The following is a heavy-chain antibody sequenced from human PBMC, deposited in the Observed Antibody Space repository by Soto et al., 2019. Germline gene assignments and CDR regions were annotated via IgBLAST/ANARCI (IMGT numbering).Heavy chain of an antibody. Sequence: QVQLQESGPGLVKPSGTLSLTCAVSGGSISSSNWWSWVRQPPGKGLEWIEEIYHSGSTNYNPSLKSRVTISVDKSKNQFSLKLSSVTAADTAVYYCARPTQYYYDSSGSTAAFDIWGQGTMVTVSS. D-gene: IGHD3-22*01. CDR2: IYHSGST. CDR3: ARPTQYYYDSSGSTAAFDI. J-gene: IGHJ3*02. CDR1: GGSISSSNW. V-gene: IGHV4-4*02.